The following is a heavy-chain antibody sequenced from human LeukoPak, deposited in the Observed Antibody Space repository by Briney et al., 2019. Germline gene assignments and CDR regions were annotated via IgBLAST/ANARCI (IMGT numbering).Heavy chain of an antibody. D-gene: IGHD6-13*01. CDR2: IYPDDSDT. V-gene: IGHV5-51*01. J-gene: IGHJ4*02. Sequence: GESLKISCKGSGYSFTSYWIGWVRQMPGKGLEWMGIIYPDDSDTRYSPSFQGQVTISADKSISTAYLQWSSLKASDTAMYYCHRQQPEEGFDYWGQGTLVTVSS. CDR1: GYSFTSYW. CDR3: HRQQPEEGFDY.